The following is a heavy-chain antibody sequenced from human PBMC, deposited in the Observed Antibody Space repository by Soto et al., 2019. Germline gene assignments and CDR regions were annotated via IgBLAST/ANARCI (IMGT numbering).Heavy chain of an antibody. V-gene: IGHV4-39*01. D-gene: IGHD3-3*01. Sequence: QLQLQESGPGLVKPSETLSLTCTVSGGSISSSSYYWGWIRQPPGKGLEWIGSIYYSGSTYYNPSLKSRVTISVDTSKNQFSLKLSSVTAADTAVYYCASQGVLRFLEWLDYWGQGTLVTVSS. CDR1: GGSISSSSYY. J-gene: IGHJ4*02. CDR3: ASQGVLRFLEWLDY. CDR2: IYYSGST.